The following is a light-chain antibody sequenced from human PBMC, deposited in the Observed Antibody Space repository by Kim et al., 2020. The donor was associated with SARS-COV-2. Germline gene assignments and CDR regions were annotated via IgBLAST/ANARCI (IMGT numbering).Light chain of an antibody. CDR1: QTASSSY. V-gene: IGKV3-20*01. CDR2: SAS. J-gene: IGKJ1*01. CDR3: QQYDSSRWT. Sequence: PGEPAPLSCRASQTASSSYLAWYQQRPGQAPRLLIYSASSRATGIPDRFSGSGSGTDFTLTISSLEPEDFAVYYCQQYDSSRWTFGQGTKVDIK.